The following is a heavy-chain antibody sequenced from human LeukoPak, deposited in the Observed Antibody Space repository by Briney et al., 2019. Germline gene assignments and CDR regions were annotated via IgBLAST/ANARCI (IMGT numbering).Heavy chain of an antibody. V-gene: IGHV3-74*01. CDR2: INPGGSST. Sequence: GGSLRLSCAASRFIFSSYWMSWVRQVPGKGLVWVSRINPGGSSTTYADSVKGRFTISRDNAKSTLYLQMNSLRAEDTALYYCARSNQADDYWGQGTLVTVSS. CDR1: RFIFSSYW. CDR3: ARSNQADDY. D-gene: IGHD4-11*01. J-gene: IGHJ4*02.